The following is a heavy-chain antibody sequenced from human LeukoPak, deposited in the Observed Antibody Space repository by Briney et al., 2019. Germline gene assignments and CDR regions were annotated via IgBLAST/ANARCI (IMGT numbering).Heavy chain of an antibody. CDR2: IKSKTDGGTT. D-gene: IGHD1-26*01. CDR3: TTEASWEGLGY. CDR1: GFTFSNAW. V-gene: IGHV3-15*01. Sequence: GGSLRLSCAASGFTFSNAWMSWVRQAPGKGLEWVGRIKSKTDGGTTDYAAPVKGRFTISGDDSKNTLYLQMNSLKTEDTAVYYYTTEASWEGLGYWGQGTLVTVSS. J-gene: IGHJ4*02.